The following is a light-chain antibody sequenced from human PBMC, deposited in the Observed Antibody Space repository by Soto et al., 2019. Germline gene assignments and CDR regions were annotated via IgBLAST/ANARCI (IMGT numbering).Light chain of an antibody. V-gene: IGKV1-6*01. CDR3: LQDDSYIQS. CDR1: QGIRSD. CDR2: AAS. Sequence: AIQMTQSPSSLYASVGDTVTITCRASQGIRSDLSWYQQKPGTAPKLLIYAASTLHNGVPSRFSGSGSGTDLTLTISSLLPEDFATYYCLQDDSYIQSFGQGTKVEVK. J-gene: IGKJ1*01.